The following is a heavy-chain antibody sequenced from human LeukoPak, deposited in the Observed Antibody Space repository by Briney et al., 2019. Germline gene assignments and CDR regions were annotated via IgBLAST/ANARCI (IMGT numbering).Heavy chain of an antibody. J-gene: IGHJ6*03. CDR1: GFTFSSYG. V-gene: IGHV3-30*18. CDR2: ISYDGSNK. D-gene: IGHD6-13*01. CDR3: AKDSKFQLVGRDYYYYYMDV. Sequence: PGGSLRLSCAASGFTFSSYGMHWVRQAPGKGLEWVAVISYDGSNKYYADSVKGRFTISRDNSKNTLYLQMNSLRAEDTAVYYCAKDSKFQLVGRDYYYYYMDVWGKGTTVTVSS.